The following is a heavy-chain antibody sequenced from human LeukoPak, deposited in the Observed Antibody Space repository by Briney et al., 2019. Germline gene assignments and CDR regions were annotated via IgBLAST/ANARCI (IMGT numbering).Heavy chain of an antibody. CDR2: ISYHGSNK. D-gene: IGHD2-21*02. Sequence: GGSLRLSCAASEFTFSSYAMHWVRQAPGKGLEWVAFISYHGSNKYYADSVKGRFTISRDNSKNTLYLQMSSLRAEDTAVYYCAKSLRYRYGDCLEDWGQGTLVTVSS. CDR3: AKSLRYRYGDCLED. V-gene: IGHV3-30*18. J-gene: IGHJ4*02. CDR1: EFTFSSYA.